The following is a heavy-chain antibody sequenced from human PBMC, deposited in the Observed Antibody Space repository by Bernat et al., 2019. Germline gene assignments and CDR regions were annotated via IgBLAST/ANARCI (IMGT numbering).Heavy chain of an antibody. CDR3: AKERLRRDGMDV. V-gene: IGHV3-30*02. J-gene: IGHJ6*02. CDR1: GFTFSSYG. CDR2: IRYDGSNK. Sequence: QVQLVESGGGLVQPGGSLRLSCAASGFTFSSYGMHWVRQAPGKGLEWVAVIRYDGSNKYYADSVKGRFTISRDNSKNTLYLQMNSLRAEDTAVYYCAKERLRRDGMDVWGQGTTVTVSS. D-gene: IGHD4-17*01.